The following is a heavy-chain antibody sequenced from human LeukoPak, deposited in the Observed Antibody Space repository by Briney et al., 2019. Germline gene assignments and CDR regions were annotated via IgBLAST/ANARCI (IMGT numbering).Heavy chain of an antibody. V-gene: IGHV3-7*01. CDR3: TREATGYSASWCDY. CDR2: IKKDGSEM. D-gene: IGHD6-13*01. J-gene: IGHJ4*02. Sequence: GGSLRLSCVASGFTFSTYWMSWVRQAPGKGLEWVANIKKDGSEMYYVDSVKGRFTISRDNSKNSVYLQLNSLRVEDTAVYYCTREATGYSASWCDYWGQGTLATVSS. CDR1: GFTFSTYW.